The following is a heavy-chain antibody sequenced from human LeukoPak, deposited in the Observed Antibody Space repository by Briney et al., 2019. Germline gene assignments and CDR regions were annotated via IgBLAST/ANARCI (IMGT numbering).Heavy chain of an antibody. V-gene: IGHV3-23*01. CDR2: ISVSGNT. D-gene: IGHD6-13*01. Sequence: GGSLRLSCAASGFTLSSYAMSWVRQGPGKGLEWVSAISVSGNTYHADSVKGRFTISRDSSKNTLYLQMNSLRAEDTAVYYCAREGGGLGMDYFDYWGQGTLVTVSS. CDR3: AREGGGLGMDYFDY. J-gene: IGHJ4*02. CDR1: GFTLSSYA.